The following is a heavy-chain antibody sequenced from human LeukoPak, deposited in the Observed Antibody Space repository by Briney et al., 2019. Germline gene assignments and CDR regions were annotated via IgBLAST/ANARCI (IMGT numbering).Heavy chain of an antibody. Sequence: PGGSLRLSCAASGFTFSSYAMHWVRQAPGKGLEWVAVISYDGSNKYYADSVKGRFTISRDNSKNTLYLQMNSLRAEDTAVYYCASDPVGALGYYFDYWGQGTLVTVSS. J-gene: IGHJ4*02. CDR3: ASDPVGALGYYFDY. V-gene: IGHV3-30*01. CDR1: GFTFSSYA. CDR2: ISYDGSNK. D-gene: IGHD1-26*01.